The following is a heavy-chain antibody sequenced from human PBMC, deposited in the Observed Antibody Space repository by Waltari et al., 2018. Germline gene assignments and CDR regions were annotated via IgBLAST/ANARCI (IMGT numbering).Heavy chain of an antibody. CDR1: GGSLNPAY. D-gene: IGHD5-18*01. V-gene: IGHV4-59*01. Sequence: QVQLQESGPGLVKPSETLSLTCTVSGGSLNPAYWSWTRQFPGGGLEWIGYMYHSGSTNYNPSLESRVTISVDMSKNQFSLRLSSVTAADTAVYYCAKSRSGYSSDWFDPWGQGTLVTVSS. CDR2: MYHSGST. J-gene: IGHJ5*02. CDR3: AKSRSGYSSDWFDP.